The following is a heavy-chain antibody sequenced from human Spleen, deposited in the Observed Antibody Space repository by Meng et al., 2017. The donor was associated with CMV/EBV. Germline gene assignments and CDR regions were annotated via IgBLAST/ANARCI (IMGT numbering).Heavy chain of an antibody. CDR3: AKNYGSGGWIDY. J-gene: IGHJ4*02. CDR1: GFPCRSYA. D-gene: IGHD3-10*01. CDR2: IYSASSNT. Sequence: AAFGFPCRSYAMSWVRQALGKGWEWVSLIYSASSNTYYACSVKGRFTISRDNSKNTLFLQMHSLRAEDTAIYFCAKNYGSGGWIDYWGQGTLVTVSS. V-gene: IGHV3-23*03.